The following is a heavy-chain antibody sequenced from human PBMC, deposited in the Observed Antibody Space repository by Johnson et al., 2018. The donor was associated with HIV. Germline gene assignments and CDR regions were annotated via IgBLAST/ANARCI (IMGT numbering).Heavy chain of an antibody. CDR3: ARVRGGRENAFDI. Sequence: QVQLVESGGGLVKPGGSLRLSCGASGFTFSSFAMHWVRQAPGKGLEWVGVISYDGSNKYYADSVKGRFTISRDNSKNTMSLQMNSPRVEDTAVYYCARVRGGRENAFDIWGQGTMVTVSS. CDR1: GFTFSSFA. CDR2: ISYDGSNK. V-gene: IGHV3-30*04. D-gene: IGHD1-26*01. J-gene: IGHJ3*02.